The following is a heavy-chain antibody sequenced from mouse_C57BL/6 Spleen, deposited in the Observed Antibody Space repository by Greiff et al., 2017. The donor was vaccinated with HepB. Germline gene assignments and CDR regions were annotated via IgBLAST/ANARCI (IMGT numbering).Heavy chain of an antibody. CDR3: ARSKDLYGLDY. V-gene: IGHV1-54*01. CDR1: GYAFTNYL. J-gene: IGHJ2*01. CDR2: INPGSGGT. Sequence: VQLVESGAELVRPGTSVKVSCKASGYAFTNYLIEWVKQRPGQGLEWIGVINPGSGGTNYNEKFKGKATLTADKSSSTAYMQLSSLTSEDSAVYFCARSKDLYGLDYWGQGTTLTVSS. D-gene: IGHD1-1*01.